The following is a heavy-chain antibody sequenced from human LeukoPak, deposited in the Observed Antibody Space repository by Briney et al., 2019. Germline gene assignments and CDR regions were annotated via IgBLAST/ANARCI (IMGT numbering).Heavy chain of an antibody. CDR3: ATDRRPTYYYDSSGYDPFDY. CDR2: ISAYNGNT. CDR1: GYTYTSYG. Sequence: GASVKVSCKASGYTYTSYGISWVRQAPGQGLEWMGWISAYNGNTKYAQKLQGRVTMTTDTSTSTAYMELRSLRSDDTAVYYCATDRRPTYYYDSSGYDPFDYWGQGTLVTVSS. D-gene: IGHD3-22*01. J-gene: IGHJ4*02. V-gene: IGHV1-18*01.